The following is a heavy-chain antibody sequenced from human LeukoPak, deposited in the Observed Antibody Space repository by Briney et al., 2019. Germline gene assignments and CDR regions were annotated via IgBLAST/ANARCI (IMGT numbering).Heavy chain of an antibody. CDR3: ARDSSPFVVTPGSRASDDAFDI. D-gene: IGHD4-23*01. J-gene: IGHJ3*02. CDR1: GYTFTSYG. CDR2: ISAYNGNT. V-gene: IGHV1-18*01. Sequence: GASVKVSCKASGYTFTSYGISWVRQAPGQGLEWMGWISAYNGNTNYAQKLQGRVTMATDTSTSTAYMELRSLRSDDTAVYYCARDSSPFVVTPGSRASDDAFDIWGQGTMVTVSS.